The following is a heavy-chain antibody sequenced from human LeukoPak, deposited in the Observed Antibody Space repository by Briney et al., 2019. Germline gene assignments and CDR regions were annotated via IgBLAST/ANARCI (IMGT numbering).Heavy chain of an antibody. D-gene: IGHD3-10*01. V-gene: IGHV4-34*01. CDR1: GGSFSGYY. CDR2: INHSGST. CDR3: ARSMPKYKWFGELDRRREYYYYYMDV. Sequence: PSETLSLTCAVYGGSFSGYYWSWIRQPPGKGLEWIGEINHSGSTSYNPSLKSRVTISVDTSKNQFSLKLSSVTAADTAVYYCARSMPKYKWFGELDRRREYYYYYMDVWGKGTTVTVSS. J-gene: IGHJ6*03.